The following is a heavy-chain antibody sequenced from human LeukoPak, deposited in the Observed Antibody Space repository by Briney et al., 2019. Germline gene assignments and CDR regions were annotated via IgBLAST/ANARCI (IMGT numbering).Heavy chain of an antibody. D-gene: IGHD2-21*01. CDR2: IRYEGSNK. J-gene: IGHJ4*02. CDR3: ANAKPAYCGGDCRVVDY. CDR1: GFTFSAYG. V-gene: IGHV3-30*02. Sequence: GGSLRLSCAASGFTFSAYGMHWVRQARGKGLEWVAFIRYEGSNKYYADSVKGRFTISRDNSKNTLYLQMNSLRAEDTAVYYCANAKPAYCGGDCRVVDYWGQGTLVTVSS.